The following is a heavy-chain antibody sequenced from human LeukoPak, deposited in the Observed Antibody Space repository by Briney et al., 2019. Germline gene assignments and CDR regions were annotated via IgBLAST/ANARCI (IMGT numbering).Heavy chain of an antibody. D-gene: IGHD6-19*01. V-gene: IGHV3-66*01. CDR2: IYSGGAT. CDR3: ARAPSGWNFDC. Sequence: GGSLRLSCAASGITVASSYMSWVRQAPGKGLEWVSAIYSGGATYYEASAKGTFTISRDNSKNTLYLQVNHLRVEDTAVYSCARAPSGWNFDCWGQGALVTVTT. CDR1: GITVASSY. J-gene: IGHJ4*02.